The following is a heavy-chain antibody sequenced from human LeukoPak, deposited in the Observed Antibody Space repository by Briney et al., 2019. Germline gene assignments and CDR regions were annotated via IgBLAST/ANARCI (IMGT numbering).Heavy chain of an antibody. Sequence: PGGSLRLSCAASGFTFSSYGMHWVRQAPGKGLEWVAFIRYDGSNKYYADSVKGRFTISRDNSKNTLYLQMNSLRAEDTAVYYCAKESLGYYGSGSYYIGMDVWGKGTTVTVSS. CDR1: GFTFSSYG. D-gene: IGHD3-10*01. CDR3: AKESLGYYGSGSYYIGMDV. CDR2: IRYDGSNK. V-gene: IGHV3-30*02. J-gene: IGHJ6*03.